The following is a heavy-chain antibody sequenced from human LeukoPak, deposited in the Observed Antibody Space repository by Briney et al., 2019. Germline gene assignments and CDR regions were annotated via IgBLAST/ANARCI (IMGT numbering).Heavy chain of an antibody. J-gene: IGHJ4*02. D-gene: IGHD4-17*01. CDR1: GDSTNTFF. CDR3: ASKSTDHGELRFDY. Sequence: SETLSLTCTISGDSTNTFFWSWIRQPPGKGLEWIGYIYYTGTTNYNPSLKSRVTISVDTSKNQFSLRVNSVTAADTGVYYCASKSTDHGELRFDYWGQGTLVTVSS. V-gene: IGHV4-59*01. CDR2: IYYTGTT.